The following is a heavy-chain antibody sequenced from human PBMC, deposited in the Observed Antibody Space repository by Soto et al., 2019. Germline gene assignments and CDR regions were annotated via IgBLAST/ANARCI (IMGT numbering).Heavy chain of an antibody. V-gene: IGHV3-23*01. Sequence: GGSLRLSCAASGFTFMNYAMSWVRQAPGKGLEWVTGMGTGDAGAYSAESVKGRFTISRDDSKNTLYLQMNSLRAEDTAVYYCATIAVPLGDYYAIDVWGQGTTVTVSS. CDR2: MGTGDAGA. CDR1: GFTFMNYA. D-gene: IGHD6-19*01. CDR3: ATIAVPLGDYYAIDV. J-gene: IGHJ6*02.